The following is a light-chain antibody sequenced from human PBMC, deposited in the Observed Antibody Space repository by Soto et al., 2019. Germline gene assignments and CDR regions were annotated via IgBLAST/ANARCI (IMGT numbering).Light chain of an antibody. CDR1: SSDIGDYDY. V-gene: IGLV2-14*01. J-gene: IGLJ2*01. Sequence: QSVLTQPASVSGSPGQSITISCTGTSSDIGDYDYVSWYQQRPGRAPKLMIYEVRYRPSGVSNRFSGSKSGNTASLTISGLQAEDEADYYCCTYAGHVPKFGGGTKLTVL. CDR3: CTYAGHVPK. CDR2: EVR.